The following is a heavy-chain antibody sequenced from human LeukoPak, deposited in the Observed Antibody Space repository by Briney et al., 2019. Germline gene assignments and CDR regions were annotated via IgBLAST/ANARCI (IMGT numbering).Heavy chain of an antibody. J-gene: IGHJ5*02. CDR3: ARVVIEEQADWFDP. Sequence: PSETLSLTCTVSGGSISSYYWSWIRQPPGKGLEWIGYIYYSGSTNYNPSLKSRVTISVDTSKNQFSLKLSSVTAADTAVYYCARVVIEEQADWFDPWGQGTLVTVSS. V-gene: IGHV4-59*01. D-gene: IGHD2/OR15-2a*01. CDR2: IYYSGST. CDR1: GGSISSYY.